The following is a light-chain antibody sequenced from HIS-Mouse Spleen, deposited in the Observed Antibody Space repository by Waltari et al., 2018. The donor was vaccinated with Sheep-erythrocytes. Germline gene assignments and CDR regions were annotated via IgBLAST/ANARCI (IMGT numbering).Light chain of an antibody. CDR2: EVS. Sequence: QSALTQPPPPSGSPGQPVTTPSTDPTLHVVGQTYAPWSQQHPGKAPKLMIYEVSKRPSGVPDRFSGSKSGNTASLTVSGLQAEDEADYYCSSYAGSNNWVFGGGTKLTVL. CDR1: TLHVVGQTY. CDR3: SSYAGSNNWV. J-gene: IGLJ3*02. V-gene: IGLV2-8*01.